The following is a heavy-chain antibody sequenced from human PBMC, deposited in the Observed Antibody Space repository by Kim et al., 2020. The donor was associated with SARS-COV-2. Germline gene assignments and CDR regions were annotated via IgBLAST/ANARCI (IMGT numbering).Heavy chain of an antibody. Sequence: SETLSLTCTVSGGSISSSSYYWGWIRQPPGKGLEWIGSIYYSGSTYYNPSLKSRVTISVDTSKNQFSLKLSSVTAADTAVYYCARQTDYGDYRGGFDYWGQGTLVTVSS. V-gene: IGHV4-39*01. CDR1: GGSISSSSYY. CDR3: ARQTDYGDYRGGFDY. CDR2: IYYSGST. D-gene: IGHD4-17*01. J-gene: IGHJ4*02.